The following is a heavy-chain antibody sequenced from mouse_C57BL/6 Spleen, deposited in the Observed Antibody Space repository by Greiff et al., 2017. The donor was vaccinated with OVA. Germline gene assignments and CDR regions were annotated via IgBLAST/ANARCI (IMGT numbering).Heavy chain of an antibody. CDR2: IYPSDSET. Sequence: QVQLQQPGAELVRPGSSVKLSCKASGYTFTSYWMDWVKQRPGQGLEWIGNIYPSDSETHYNPKFKDKATLTVDKSSCTAYMQLSSLTAEDSAVYYCSRRDGYFDVWGTGTTVTVSS. CDR3: SRRDGYFDV. J-gene: IGHJ1*03. CDR1: GYTFTSYW. V-gene: IGHV1-61*01.